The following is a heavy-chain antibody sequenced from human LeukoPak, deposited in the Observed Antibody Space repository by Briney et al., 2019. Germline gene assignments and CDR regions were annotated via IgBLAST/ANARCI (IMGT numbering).Heavy chain of an antibody. CDR2: ITSGGSST. J-gene: IGHJ4*02. V-gene: IGHV3-23*01. CDR1: GFTFSSYA. D-gene: IGHD6-19*01. CDR3: AKARPGIAVAGFDY. Sequence: PGGSLRLSCAASGFTFSSYAMSWVRQAPGKGLEWVSAITSGGSSTYYADSVKGRFTISRDNSKNTLYLQMNSLRAEDTAVYYCAKARPGIAVAGFDYWGQGTLVTVFS.